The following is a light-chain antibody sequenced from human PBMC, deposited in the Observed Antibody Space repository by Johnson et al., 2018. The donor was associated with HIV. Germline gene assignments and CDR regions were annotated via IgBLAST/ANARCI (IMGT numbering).Light chain of an antibody. Sequence: QSVLTQPPSVSAAPGQRVTISCSGRGSNIGSHYVSWYQQLPGTAPKLLIFENDKRPSGIPDRFSASKSGTSATLGITGLQTGDEADYYCGTWDSIQSANVFGTGTKVT. V-gene: IGLV1-51*02. CDR3: GTWDSIQSANV. CDR2: END. CDR1: GSNIGSHY. J-gene: IGLJ1*01.